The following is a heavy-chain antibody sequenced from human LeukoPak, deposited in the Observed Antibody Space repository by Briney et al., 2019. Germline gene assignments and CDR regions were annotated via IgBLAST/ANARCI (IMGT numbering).Heavy chain of an antibody. CDR3: ARVGYMVYGMDV. CDR1: GFTFSNYP. J-gene: IGHJ6*02. V-gene: IGHV3-30-3*01. D-gene: IGHD5-24*01. CDR2: ISYDGNNK. Sequence: PGGSLRLSCAASGFTFSNYPMHWVRQAPGKGLEWVAIISYDGNNKYYADSVKGRFTISRDNAKNSLYLQMNSLRAEDTAVYYCARVGYMVYGMDVWGQGTTVTVSS.